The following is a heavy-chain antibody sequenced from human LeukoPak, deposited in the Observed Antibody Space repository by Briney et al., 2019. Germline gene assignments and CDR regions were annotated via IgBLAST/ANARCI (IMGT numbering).Heavy chain of an antibody. D-gene: IGHD3-22*01. CDR1: GFTFSSYS. J-gene: IGHJ4*02. Sequence: PGGSLRLSCAASGFTFSSYSMNWVRQAPGKGLEWVSYISSGGSSIYYADSVKGRFTISRDNAKNSLYLQMNRLRAEDTAVYYCARDYYDSSGYGIHFDYWGQGTLVTVSS. CDR2: ISSGGSSI. V-gene: IGHV3-48*01. CDR3: ARDYYDSSGYGIHFDY.